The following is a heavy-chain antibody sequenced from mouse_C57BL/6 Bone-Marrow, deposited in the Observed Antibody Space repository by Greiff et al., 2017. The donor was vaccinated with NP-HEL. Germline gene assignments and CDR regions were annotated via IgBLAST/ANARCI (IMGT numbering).Heavy chain of an antibody. CDR3: ARRRVTTVVAKGGVDY. V-gene: IGHV1-81*01. Sequence: QVQLQQSGAELARPGASVKLSCKASGYTFTSYGISWVKQRTGQGLEWIGEIYPRSGNTYYNEKFKGKATLTADKSSSTAYMELRSLTSEDSAVYFCARRRVTTVVAKGGVDYWGQGTTLTVSS. CDR1: GYTFTSYG. CDR2: IYPRSGNT. J-gene: IGHJ2*01. D-gene: IGHD1-1*01.